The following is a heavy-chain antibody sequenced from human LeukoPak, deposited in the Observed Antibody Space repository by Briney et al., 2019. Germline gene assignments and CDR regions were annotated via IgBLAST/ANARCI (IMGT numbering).Heavy chain of an antibody. Sequence: PPETLSLTCTVSGGSISSSSYYWGWIRQPPGKGLEWIGSIYYSGSTYYNPSLKSRVTISVDTSKNQFSLKLSSVTAADTAVYYCARHGYSSSWYVDYWGQGTLVTVSS. CDR2: IYYSGST. CDR1: GGSISSSSYY. V-gene: IGHV4-39*01. D-gene: IGHD6-13*01. CDR3: ARHGYSSSWYVDY. J-gene: IGHJ4*02.